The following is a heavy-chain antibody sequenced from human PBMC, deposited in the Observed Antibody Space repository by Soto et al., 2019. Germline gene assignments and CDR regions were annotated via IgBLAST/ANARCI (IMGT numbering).Heavy chain of an antibody. Sequence: QVQLVQSGAEVKKPGSSVRVSCKSSGGVFSSFGLSWVRQAPGQGLEWMGGIIPIFGSANYAQKFQGRVTVTADDTTSTVNMKVSSPRSEDTALYYCARGRDNSAVITTFDYWGQGTLITVSS. D-gene: IGHD3-16*01. CDR2: IIPIFGSA. J-gene: IGHJ4*02. V-gene: IGHV1-69*01. CDR3: ARGRDNSAVITTFDY. CDR1: GGVFSSFG.